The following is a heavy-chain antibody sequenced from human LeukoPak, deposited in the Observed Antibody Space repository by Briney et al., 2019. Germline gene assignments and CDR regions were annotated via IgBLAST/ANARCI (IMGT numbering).Heavy chain of an antibody. V-gene: IGHV4-4*07. CDR1: GGSISSYY. D-gene: IGHD3-10*01. J-gene: IGHJ4*02. CDR3: AREGYYYGPGSNNPFDY. CDR2: IYTSGST. Sequence: SETLSLTCTVSGGSISSYYWSWIRQPAGKGLEWIGRIYTSGSTNYNPSLKSRVTMSVDTSKNQFSLKLSSVTAADTVVYYCAREGYYYGPGSNNPFDYWGQGTLVTVSS.